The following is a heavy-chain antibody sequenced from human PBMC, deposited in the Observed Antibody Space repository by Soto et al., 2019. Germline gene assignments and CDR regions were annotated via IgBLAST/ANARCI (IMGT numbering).Heavy chain of an antibody. Sequence: GASVKVSCKASGGTFSSYAISWVRQAPGQGLEWMGGIIPIFGTANYAQKFQGRVTTTADESTSTAYMELSSLRSEDTAVYYCARGKYSYGKYYYYGMDVCGQGTTVTSP. CDR2: IIPIFGTA. J-gene: IGHJ6*02. CDR1: GGTFSSYA. D-gene: IGHD5-18*01. CDR3: ARGKYSYGKYYYYGMDV. V-gene: IGHV1-69*13.